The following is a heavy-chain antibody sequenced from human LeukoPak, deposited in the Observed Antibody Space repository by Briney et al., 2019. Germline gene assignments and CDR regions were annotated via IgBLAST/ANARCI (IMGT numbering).Heavy chain of an antibody. Sequence: GGSLRLSCAASGFTFSSSYSMNGVRQAPGKGLEWVAHISLTTTTVSYADSVKGRFTMSRDNAKNALFLQMNSLRAEDTAVYYCARDGDWAFDYWGQGTLVTVSS. V-gene: IGHV3-48*01. CDR1: GFTFSSSYS. CDR2: ISLTTTTV. D-gene: IGHD2-21*02. J-gene: IGHJ4*02. CDR3: ARDGDWAFDY.